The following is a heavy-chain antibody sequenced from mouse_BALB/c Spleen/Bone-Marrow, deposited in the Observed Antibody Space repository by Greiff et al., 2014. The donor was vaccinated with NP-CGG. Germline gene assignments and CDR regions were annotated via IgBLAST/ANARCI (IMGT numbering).Heavy chain of an antibody. CDR1: GYTFTRYV. J-gene: IGHJ4*01. V-gene: IGHV1-14*01. Sequence: VQMQQPGPELVKPGGSVKMSCKAFGYTFTRYVMDWGKQKPGQGLEWIGYINPYNDGTKYNEKFKGKATLTSDKSSSTAYMELSSLTSEDSAVYYCARWRYPHAMDYRGQGTSVTVSS. CDR3: ARWRYPHAMDY. CDR2: INPYNDGT. D-gene: IGHD2-12*01.